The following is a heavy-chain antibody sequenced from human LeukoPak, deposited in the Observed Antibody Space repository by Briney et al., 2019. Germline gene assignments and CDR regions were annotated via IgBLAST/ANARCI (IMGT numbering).Heavy chain of an antibody. V-gene: IGHV1-69*06. CDR3: ARELFGSGSCPDY. Sequence: GASVKVSCKASGGTFSSYAISWVRQAPGQGLEWMGGIIPIFGTANYAQKFQGRVTITADKSTSTAYMELNSLRAEDTAVYYCARELFGSGSCPDYWGQGTLVTVSS. J-gene: IGHJ4*02. CDR1: GGTFSSYA. D-gene: IGHD3-10*01. CDR2: IIPIFGTA.